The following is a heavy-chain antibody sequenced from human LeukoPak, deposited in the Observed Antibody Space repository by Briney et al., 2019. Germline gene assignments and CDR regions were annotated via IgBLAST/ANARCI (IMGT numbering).Heavy chain of an antibody. J-gene: IGHJ3*02. CDR1: GFTLSSYA. Sequence: GGSLRLSCAASGFTLSSYAMSWVRQAPGKGLEWVSAISGSGGSTYYADSVKGRFTISRDNSKNTLYLQMNSLRAEDTAVYYCAKAYYDFWSGFWSGYSKPNDAFDIWGQGTMVTVSS. CDR3: AKAYYDFWSGFWSGYSKPNDAFDI. CDR2: ISGSGGST. D-gene: IGHD3-3*01. V-gene: IGHV3-23*01.